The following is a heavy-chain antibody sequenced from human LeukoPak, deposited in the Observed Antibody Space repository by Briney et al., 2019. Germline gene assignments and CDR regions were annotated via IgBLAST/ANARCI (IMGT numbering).Heavy chain of an antibody. V-gene: IGHV3-21*01. CDR1: GFTFSSYS. Sequence: PGGSLRLSCAASGFTFSSYSMNWVRQAPGKGLEWVSSISSSSSYIYYADSVKGRFTISRDNAKNSLYLQMNSLRAEDTAVYYCARDGGYSGYGNTYYYYGMDVWGQGTTVTVSS. CDR3: ARDGGYSGYGNTYYYYGMDV. D-gene: IGHD5-12*01. J-gene: IGHJ6*02. CDR2: ISSSSSYI.